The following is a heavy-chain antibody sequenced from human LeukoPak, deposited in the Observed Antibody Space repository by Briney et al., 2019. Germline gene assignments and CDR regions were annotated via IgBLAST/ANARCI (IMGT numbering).Heavy chain of an antibody. D-gene: IGHD3-3*01. Sequence: SETLSLICTVSGGSLSSSSYYWGWIRQPRGRGRARIGSIYDSGSIYYNPSLKSRVTISVDTSKNQFYLKLSSVTAADTAVYYCSLRFLEWPKDYYYYYGMDVWGQGTTVTVSS. V-gene: IGHV4-39*01. J-gene: IGHJ6*02. CDR1: GGSLSSSSYY. CDR3: SLRFLEWPKDYYYYYGMDV. CDR2: IYDSGSI.